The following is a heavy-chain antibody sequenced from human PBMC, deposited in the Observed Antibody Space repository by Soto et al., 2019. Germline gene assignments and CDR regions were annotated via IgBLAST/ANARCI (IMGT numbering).Heavy chain of an antibody. D-gene: IGHD3-9*01. J-gene: IGHJ6*02. CDR2: ISAYNGNT. Sequence: QVQLVQSGAEVKKPGASVKVSCKASGYTFTSYGISWVRQAPGQGLEWMGWISAYNGNTNYAQKLQGRVTMTTDTSTSTAYMELRSLRPDDTAVYYCASYRYFDFQYYYYYGMDGWGQGTTVTVSS. V-gene: IGHV1-18*01. CDR1: GYTFTSYG. CDR3: ASYRYFDFQYYYYYGMDG.